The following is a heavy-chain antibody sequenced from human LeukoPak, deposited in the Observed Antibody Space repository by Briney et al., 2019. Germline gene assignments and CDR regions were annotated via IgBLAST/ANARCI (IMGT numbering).Heavy chain of an antibody. Sequence: PSETLSLTCGICGGSFRGYYWSWIRQPPGKGLEWIGEISHSGGTNYNPSLKSRVTISGDTSKNQFSLTLSSVTAADTAVYYCARTLDSTGYFRNFDYWGQGSPVTVSS. CDR3: ARTLDSTGYFRNFDY. CDR1: GGSFRGYY. D-gene: IGHD3-9*01. CDR2: ISHSGGT. V-gene: IGHV4-34*01. J-gene: IGHJ4*02.